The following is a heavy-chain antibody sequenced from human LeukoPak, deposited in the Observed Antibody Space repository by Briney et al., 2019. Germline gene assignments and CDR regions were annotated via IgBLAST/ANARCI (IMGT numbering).Heavy chain of an antibody. CDR2: IYPGDSDT. V-gene: IGHV5-51*01. CDR3: ARHLGAAAGIS. Sequence: RGESLKISCKGSGYSFTGYWIGWVRQMPGKGLEWMGTIYPGDSDTRYSPSFRGQVTVSADKSISTAYLQWSSLKASDTAMYYCARHLGAAAGISWGQGTMVTVSS. CDR1: GYSFTGYW. J-gene: IGHJ3*01. D-gene: IGHD6-13*01.